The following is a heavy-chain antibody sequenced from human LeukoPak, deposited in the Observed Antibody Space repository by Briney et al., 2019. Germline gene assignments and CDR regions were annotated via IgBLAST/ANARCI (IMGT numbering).Heavy chain of an antibody. J-gene: IGHJ6*03. V-gene: IGHV1-69*13. CDR1: GGTFSSYA. Sequence: ASVKVSCKASGGTFSSYAISWVRQAPGQGLEWKGAIIPIFGTANYAQKFQGRVTITADESTSTAYMELSSLRSEDTAVYYCARAGYSYGSYYYYYMDVWGKGTTVTVSS. CDR2: IIPIFGTA. CDR3: ARAGYSYGSYYYYYMDV. D-gene: IGHD5-18*01.